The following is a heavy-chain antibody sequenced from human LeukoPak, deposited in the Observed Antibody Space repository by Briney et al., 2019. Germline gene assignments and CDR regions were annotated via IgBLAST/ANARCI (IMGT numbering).Heavy chain of an antibody. D-gene: IGHD4-17*01. Sequence: SETLSLTCAVYGGSFSGYYWSWIRQPPGKGLEWIGEINHSGSTNYNPSLKSRVTISVDTSKNQFSLKLSSVTAADTAVYYCARRLGAYGDYVFGYWGQGTLVTVSS. CDR2: INHSGST. V-gene: IGHV4-34*01. CDR1: GGSFSGYY. J-gene: IGHJ4*02. CDR3: ARRLGAYGDYVFGY.